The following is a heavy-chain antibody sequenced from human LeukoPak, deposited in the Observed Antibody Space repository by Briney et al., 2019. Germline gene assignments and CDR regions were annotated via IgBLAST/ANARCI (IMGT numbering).Heavy chain of an antibody. CDR3: ASRDYSGRHFDY. CDR2: MYYSGST. D-gene: IGHD4-23*01. CDR1: GGSISSYY. J-gene: IGHJ4*02. Sequence: SETLSLTCTVFGGSISSYYWSWIRQPPGKGLEWIGYMYYSGSTNYNPSLKCRVTISVDTSKNQFSLKLSSVTAADTAMYYCASRDYSGRHFDYWGQGTLVTVSS. V-gene: IGHV4-59*01.